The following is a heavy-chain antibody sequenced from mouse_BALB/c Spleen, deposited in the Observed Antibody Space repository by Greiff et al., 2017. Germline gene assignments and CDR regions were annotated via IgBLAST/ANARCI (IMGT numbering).Heavy chain of an antibody. J-gene: IGHJ2*01. CDR3: ARNEGGYYYGYFDY. CDR1: GFSLTSYG. D-gene: IGHD1-1*01. Sequence: QVQLKQSGPGLVQPSQSLSITCTVSGFSLTSYGVHWVRQSPGKGLEWLGVIWSGGSTDYNAAFISRLSISKDNSKSQVFFKMNSLQANDTAIYYCARNEGGYYYGYFDYWGQGTTLTVSS. V-gene: IGHV2-2*02. CDR2: IWSGGST.